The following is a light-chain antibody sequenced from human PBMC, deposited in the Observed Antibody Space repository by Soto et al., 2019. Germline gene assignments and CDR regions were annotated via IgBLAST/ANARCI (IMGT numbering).Light chain of an antibody. CDR3: QQYGSSPT. J-gene: IGKJ1*01. V-gene: IGKV3-20*01. Sequence: EIVLTQSPATLSLSPVERATLSCRASQSVSSYLAWYQQKLGQTPRVLIFGASTRATGIPARFSGSGSGTDFTLTISRLEPEDFAVYYCQQYGSSPTFGQGTKVDIK. CDR2: GAS. CDR1: QSVSSY.